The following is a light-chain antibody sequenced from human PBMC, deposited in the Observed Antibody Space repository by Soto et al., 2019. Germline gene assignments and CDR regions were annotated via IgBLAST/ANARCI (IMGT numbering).Light chain of an antibody. CDR2: ATR. CDR1: SSDVGNYNL. Sequence: ALTQPASVSGSPGQSITISCTGTSSDVGNYNLVSWYQQHPGKAPKLIIYATRKRPSGVSNRYSGSKSGNTASLTISGLQAEDEATYHCCSYAGSITFTFGGGTKVTVL. CDR3: CSYAGSITFT. J-gene: IGLJ2*01. V-gene: IGLV2-23*02.